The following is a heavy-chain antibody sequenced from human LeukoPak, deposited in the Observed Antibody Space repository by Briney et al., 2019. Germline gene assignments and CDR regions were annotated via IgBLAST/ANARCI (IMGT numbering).Heavy chain of an antibody. CDR1: GYTFSDYN. D-gene: IGHD3-22*01. Sequence: GASVKVSCKTSGYTFSDYNMHWVRQAPGQGLEWMGWINPNSGGTNYAQKFQGRVTMTRDTSISTVYMDLSRLRSDDTAVYYCARVKRGWDYYDSSGYTPGYAFDIWGQGTMVTVSS. J-gene: IGHJ3*02. CDR2: INPNSGGT. V-gene: IGHV1-2*02. CDR3: ARVKRGWDYYDSSGYTPGYAFDI.